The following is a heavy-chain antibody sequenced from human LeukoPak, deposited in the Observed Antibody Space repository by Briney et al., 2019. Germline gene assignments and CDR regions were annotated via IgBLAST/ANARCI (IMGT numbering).Heavy chain of an antibody. CDR2: ISGSGGCT. CDR3: AKSRYSNNYYGMDV. CDR1: GFTFSSYA. J-gene: IGHJ6*02. V-gene: IGHV3-23*01. D-gene: IGHD4-11*01. Sequence: GGSLRLSCEASGFTFSSYAMSWVRQAPGKGLEWVSAISGSGGCTYYADSVKGRFTISRDNSKNTLYLQMNSLRAEDTAVYYCAKSRYSNNYYGMDVWGQGTTVTVSS.